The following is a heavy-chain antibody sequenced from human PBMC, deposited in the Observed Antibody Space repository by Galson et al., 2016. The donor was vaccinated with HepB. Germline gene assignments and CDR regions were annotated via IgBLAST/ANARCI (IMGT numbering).Heavy chain of an antibody. V-gene: IGHV4-59*12. Sequence: SETLSLTCTVSADSMNYYYWIWIRQPPGRGLEWIGDIYHTGSANYNPSLKSRVTISIDTSKKQFSLQLNSVIAADTAVYFCARASISLRNFDYWGQGTQVTVSS. CDR3: ARASISLRNFDY. CDR2: IYHTGSA. J-gene: IGHJ4*02. CDR1: ADSMNYYY. D-gene: IGHD3-3*02.